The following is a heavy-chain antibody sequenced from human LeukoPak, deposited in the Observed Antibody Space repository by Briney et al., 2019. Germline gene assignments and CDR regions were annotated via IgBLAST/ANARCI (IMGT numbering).Heavy chain of an antibody. Sequence: GGSLRLSCAASGFTFDDYDMDWVRQAPGKGLEWVSGISWNSGSIGYADSVKGRLTISRDNAKNSLYLQMNSLRAEDTALYYCAKANKQQLARPYFYFDYWGQGTLVTVSS. CDR2: ISWNSGSI. J-gene: IGHJ4*02. V-gene: IGHV3-9*01. CDR1: GFTFDDYD. CDR3: AKANKQQLARPYFYFDY. D-gene: IGHD6-13*01.